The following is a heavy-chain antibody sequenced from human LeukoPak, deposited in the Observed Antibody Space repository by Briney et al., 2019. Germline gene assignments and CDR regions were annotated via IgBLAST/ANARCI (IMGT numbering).Heavy chain of an antibody. CDR2: ISGSGGST. D-gene: IGHD2-15*01. J-gene: IGHJ4*02. Sequence: GGSLRLSCAASGFTFSSYAMSWVRQALGKGLEWVSGISGSGGSTYYADSVKGRFTISRDNSKNTLYLQMNSLRAEDTAVYYCAKQGCSGGSCYFDYWGQGTLVTVSS. CDR3: AKQGCSGGSCYFDY. V-gene: IGHV3-23*01. CDR1: GFTFSSYA.